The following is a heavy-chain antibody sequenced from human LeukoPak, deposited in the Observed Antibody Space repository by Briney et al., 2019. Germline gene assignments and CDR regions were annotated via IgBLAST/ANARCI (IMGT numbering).Heavy chain of an antibody. V-gene: IGHV3-23*01. Sequence: GGSLRLSCAASGFTFSSYAMSWVRQAPGRGLEWVSGISGSGGSTYYADSVKGRFTISRDNSKNTLYLQMNSLRAEDTAVYYCAKVGAAAYYYYYMDVWGKGTTVTVSS. D-gene: IGHD6-13*01. CDR2: ISGSGGST. CDR1: GFTFSSYA. J-gene: IGHJ6*03. CDR3: AKVGAAAYYYYYMDV.